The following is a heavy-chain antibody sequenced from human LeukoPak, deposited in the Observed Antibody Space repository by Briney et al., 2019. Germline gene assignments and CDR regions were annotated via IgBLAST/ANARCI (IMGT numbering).Heavy chain of an antibody. CDR3: ARYEQRPGVTASDP. CDR1: GFTFNSYW. J-gene: IGHJ5*02. CDR2: INPDGSWT. V-gene: IGHV3-74*01. D-gene: IGHD2-21*02. Sequence: GGSLRLSCAASGFTFNSYWMVWFRQAPGKGLAWVSCINPDGSWTLHADSVKGRFAISRDYARNTLYLQMNSLGVEDTAMYYCARYEQRPGVTASDPWSQGTLVTVSS.